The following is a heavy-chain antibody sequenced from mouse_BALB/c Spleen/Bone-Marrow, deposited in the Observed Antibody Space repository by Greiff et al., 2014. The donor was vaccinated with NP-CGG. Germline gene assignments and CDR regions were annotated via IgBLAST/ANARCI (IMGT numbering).Heavy chain of an antibody. V-gene: IGHV2-6-5*01. CDR2: IWGGGIT. D-gene: IGHD4-1*01. CDR3: AKLNWDEGDY. J-gene: IGHJ2*01. Sequence: QMQLKQSGPGLVAPSQSLSITCTVSGFSLTDYGVSWIRQPPGKGLEWLGVIWGGGITYYNSALKSRLSISKDNSKSQVFLKMNSLQTDDTAMYYCAKLNWDEGDYWGQGTTLTVSS. CDR1: GFSLTDYG.